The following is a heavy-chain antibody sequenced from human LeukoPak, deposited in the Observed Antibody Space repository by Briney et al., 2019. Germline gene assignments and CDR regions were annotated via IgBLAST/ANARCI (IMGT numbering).Heavy chain of an antibody. J-gene: IGHJ3*02. CDR2: IYYSGST. CDR3: ARGSPRGIVVVPAAMPSADDAFDI. V-gene: IGHV4-39*07. CDR1: GASFSSSTYY. Sequence: SSETLSLTCTVSGASFSSSTYYWGWIRQPPGKGLEWIGSIYYSGSTYYNPSLKSRVTMSVDTSKNQFSLKLSSVTAADTAVYYCARGSPRGIVVVPAAMPSADDAFDIWGQGTMVTVSS. D-gene: IGHD2-2*01.